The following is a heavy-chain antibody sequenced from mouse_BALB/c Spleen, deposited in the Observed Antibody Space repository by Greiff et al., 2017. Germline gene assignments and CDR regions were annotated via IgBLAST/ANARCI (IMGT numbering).Heavy chain of an antibody. J-gene: IGHJ3*01. CDR1: GYSITSGYY. Sequence: EVQLVESGPGLVKPSQSLSLTCSVTGYSITSGYYWNWIRQFPGNKLEWMGYISYDGSNNYNPSLKNRISITRDTSKNQFFLKLNSVTTEDTATYYCAREDMGYDAWFAYWGQGTLVTVSA. CDR3: AREDMGYDAWFAY. CDR2: ISYDGSN. D-gene: IGHD2-2*01. V-gene: IGHV3-6*02.